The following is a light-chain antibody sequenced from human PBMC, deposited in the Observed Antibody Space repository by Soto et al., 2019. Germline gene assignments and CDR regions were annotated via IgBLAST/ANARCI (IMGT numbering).Light chain of an antibody. V-gene: IGKV2-30*01. Sequence: DVVMTQSPLSLPVTLGQPASISCRSSQSLAYSDGNTYLNWFSAEARPISKAPSGSGSGADFTLKISRVEAEDVGVYYCMQGTHRPPYTFGQGTKLEIK. J-gene: IGKJ2*01. CDR1: QSLAYSDGNTY. CDR3: MQGTHRPPYT.